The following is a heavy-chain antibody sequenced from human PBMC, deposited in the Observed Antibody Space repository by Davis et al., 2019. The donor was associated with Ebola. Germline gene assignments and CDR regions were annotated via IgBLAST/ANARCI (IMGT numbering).Heavy chain of an antibody. V-gene: IGHV3-48*03. J-gene: IGHJ6*02. CDR3: ARGSVDIVATTYNYYYGMDV. Sequence: GGSLRLSCAASGFTFSSYEMNWVRQAPGKGLEWVSYISSSGSTIYYADSVKGRFTISRDNAKNSLYLQMNSLRAEDTAVYYCARGSVDIVATTYNYYYGMDVWGQGTTVTVSS. CDR1: GFTFSSYE. D-gene: IGHD5-12*01. CDR2: ISSSGSTI.